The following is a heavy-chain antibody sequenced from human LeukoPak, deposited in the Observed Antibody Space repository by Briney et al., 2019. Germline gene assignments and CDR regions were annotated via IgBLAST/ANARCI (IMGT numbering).Heavy chain of an antibody. D-gene: IGHD5-18*01. J-gene: IGHJ4*02. V-gene: IGHV3-7*01. CDR3: ARDSPERGYSYGPLDNYFDY. CDR2: IKQDGSEK. Sequence: GGSLRLSCAASGFTFSSYWMSWVRQAPGKRLEWVANIKQDGSEKYYVGSVKGRFTISRDNAKNSLYLQMNSLRAEDTAVYYCARDSPERGYSYGPLDNYFDYWGQGTLVTVSS. CDR1: GFTFSSYW.